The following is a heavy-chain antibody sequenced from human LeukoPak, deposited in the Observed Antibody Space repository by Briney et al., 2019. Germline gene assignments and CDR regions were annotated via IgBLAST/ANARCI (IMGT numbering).Heavy chain of an antibody. CDR3: ARSERYNSGWYFYFDY. CDR1: VGSISTYY. CDR2: IYYSGST. V-gene: IGHV4-59*01. Sequence: SGTLSLTCTVSVGSISTYYWSWIRQPPGKGLEWIGYIYYSGSTNYNPSLKSRVTISVDTSKNQFSLNLSSVTAADTAAYYCARSERYNSGWYFYFDYWGQGTLVTVSS. J-gene: IGHJ4*02. D-gene: IGHD6-19*01.